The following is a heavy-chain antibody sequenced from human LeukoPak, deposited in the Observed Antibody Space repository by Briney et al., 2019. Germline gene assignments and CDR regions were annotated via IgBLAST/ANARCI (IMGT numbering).Heavy chain of an antibody. Sequence: ASVKVSCKASGGTFSSYAISWVRQAPGQGLEWMGGIIPIFGTANYAQKFQGRVTITADESTSTAYMELSSLRSEDTAVYYCARVACSGGSCYSRYYDFDYWGREPWSPSPQ. CDR2: IIPIFGTA. CDR3: ARVACSGGSCYSRYYDFDY. J-gene: IGHJ4*02. D-gene: IGHD2-15*01. V-gene: IGHV1-69*13. CDR1: GGTFSSYA.